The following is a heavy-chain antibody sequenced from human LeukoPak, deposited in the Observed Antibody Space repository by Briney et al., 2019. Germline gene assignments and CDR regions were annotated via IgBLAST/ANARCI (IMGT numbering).Heavy chain of an antibody. Sequence: GRSLRLSCAASGFTFSSYAMHWVRQAPGKGLEWVAFISYDGRKTYFGDSVKGRCTISRDNSENTLYLEMHSLRSEDTAVYYCAKGLRWVGKYYHNHFDYWGQGTLVTVSS. CDR3: AKGLRWVGKYYHNHFDY. CDR2: ISYDGRKT. CDR1: GFTFSSYA. V-gene: IGHV3-30*04. J-gene: IGHJ4*02. D-gene: IGHD3-10*01.